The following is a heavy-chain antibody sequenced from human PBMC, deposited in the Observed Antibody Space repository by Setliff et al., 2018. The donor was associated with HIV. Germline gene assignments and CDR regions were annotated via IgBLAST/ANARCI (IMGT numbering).Heavy chain of an antibody. CDR1: GYTFTSYY. J-gene: IGHJ3*01. V-gene: IGHV1-46*01. Sequence: ASVKVSCKASGYTFTSYYLHWVRQAPGQGLEWMGIINPSGGATSYAQKVQDRVTMTRDTSTSTVYMELTSLRAEDTATYYCAKAWGSGYPSFESALMFDVWGQGTLVTVS. D-gene: IGHD3-16*01. CDR2: INPSGGAT. CDR3: AKAWGSGYPSFESALMFDV.